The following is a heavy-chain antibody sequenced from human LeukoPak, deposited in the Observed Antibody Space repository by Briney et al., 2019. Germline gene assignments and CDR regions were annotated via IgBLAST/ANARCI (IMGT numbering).Heavy chain of an antibody. CDR1: GYTFTSYG. CDR2: ISAYNGNT. V-gene: IGHV1-18*01. CDR3: ARDWEMATITGGAFDI. D-gene: IGHD5-24*01. Sequence: RASVKVSCKASGYTFTSYGISWVRQAPGQGLEWMGWISAYNGNTNYAQKLQGRVTMTTDTSTSTAYMELRSLRSDDTAVYYCARDWEMATITGGAFDIWGQGTMVTVAS. J-gene: IGHJ3*02.